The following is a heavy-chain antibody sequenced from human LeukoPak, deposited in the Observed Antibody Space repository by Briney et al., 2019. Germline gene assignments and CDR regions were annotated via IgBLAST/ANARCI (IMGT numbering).Heavy chain of an antibody. CDR3: ARVRDSSGWGFDY. CDR2: IYYSGST. Sequence: SETLSLTCTVSGGSVSSGSYYWSWIRQPPGKGPEWIGYIYYSGSTNYNPSLKSRVTISVDTSKNQFSLKLSSVTAADTAVYYCARVRDSSGWGFDYWGQGTLVTVSS. CDR1: GGSVSSGSYY. J-gene: IGHJ4*02. D-gene: IGHD6-19*01. V-gene: IGHV4-61*01.